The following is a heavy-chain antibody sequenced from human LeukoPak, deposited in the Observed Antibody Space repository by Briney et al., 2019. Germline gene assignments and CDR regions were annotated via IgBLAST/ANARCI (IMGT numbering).Heavy chain of an antibody. J-gene: IGHJ5*02. V-gene: IGHV3-30*18. CDR3: AKEGTPQVSTWYDL. Sequence: GMSLRLSCAASGVTLSPYGMHWVRQAPGKGLEWVAVISYEGGTQHYADSVKGRFIISRDNPRNMLYLQMNTLRTEDTAVYYCAKEGTPQVSTWYDLWGQGTQVIVSS. D-gene: IGHD3-10*01. CDR1: GVTLSPYG. CDR2: ISYEGGTQ.